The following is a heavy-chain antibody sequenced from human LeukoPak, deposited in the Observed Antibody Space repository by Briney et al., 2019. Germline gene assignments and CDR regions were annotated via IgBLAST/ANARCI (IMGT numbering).Heavy chain of an antibody. CDR2: ISSSSSSYI. Sequence: GGSLRLSCAASGFTFSSYSMNWVRQAPGKGLEWVSSISSSSSSYIYYADSVKGRFTISRDNAKNSLYLQMNSLRAEDTAVYYCARLLRFLEWLDYWGQGTLVTVSS. CDR3: ARLLRFLEWLDY. D-gene: IGHD3-3*01. J-gene: IGHJ4*02. CDR1: GFTFSSYS. V-gene: IGHV3-21*01.